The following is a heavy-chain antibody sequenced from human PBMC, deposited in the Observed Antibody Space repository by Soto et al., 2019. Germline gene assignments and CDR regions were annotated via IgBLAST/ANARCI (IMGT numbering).Heavy chain of an antibody. CDR1: GFTFSRQA. V-gene: IGHV3-33*01. D-gene: IGHD2-15*01. CDR3: ATGFLGLCTGGNCPLDY. J-gene: IGHJ4*02. Sequence: QVQLVESGGGVVQPERSLRLSCAASGFTFSRQAMHWVRQAPGRRLEWVAVIWYHGIAKYYADSVKGRFTISRDNSKNTVYLQVNSLRGEDTAVYYRATGFLGLCTGGNCPLDYWGQGTLVTVSS. CDR2: IWYHGIAK.